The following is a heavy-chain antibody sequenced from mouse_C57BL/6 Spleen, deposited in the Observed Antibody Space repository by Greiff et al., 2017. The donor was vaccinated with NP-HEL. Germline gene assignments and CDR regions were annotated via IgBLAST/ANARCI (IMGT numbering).Heavy chain of an antibody. J-gene: IGHJ3*01. CDR3: ARSLGSSYPWFAY. CDR2: INPNNGGT. Sequence: VQLQQSGPELVKPGASVKMSCKASGYTFTDYNMHWVKQSHGKSLEWIGYINPNNGGTSYNQKFKGKATLTVNKSSSTAYMELRSLTSEDSAVYYCARSLGSSYPWFAYWGQGTLVTVSA. CDR1: GYTFTDYN. D-gene: IGHD1-1*01. V-gene: IGHV1-22*01.